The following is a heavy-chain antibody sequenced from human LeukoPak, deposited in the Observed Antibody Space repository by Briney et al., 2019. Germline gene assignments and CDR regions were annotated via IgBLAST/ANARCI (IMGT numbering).Heavy chain of an antibody. J-gene: IGHJ5*02. V-gene: IGHV4-4*09. CDR2: IYTSGST. D-gene: IGHD3-10*01. CDR3: ARSRRDLDYYGSGSYYWFDP. Sequence: PSETLSLTCTVSGGSISSYYWSWIRQPPGKGLEWIGYIYTSGSTNYNPSLKSRVTISVDTSKNQFSLKLSSVTAADTAVYYCARSRRDLDYYGSGSYYWFDPWGQGTLVTVSS. CDR1: GGSISSYY.